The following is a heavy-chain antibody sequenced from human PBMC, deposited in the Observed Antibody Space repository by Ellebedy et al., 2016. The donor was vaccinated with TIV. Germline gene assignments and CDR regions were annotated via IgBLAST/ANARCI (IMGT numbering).Heavy chain of an antibody. D-gene: IGHD6-13*01. J-gene: IGHJ4*02. CDR1: GFTFSNHV. V-gene: IGHV3-23*01. CDR2: ISADGSGR. Sequence: GGSLRLSCTASGFTFSNHVMTWVRQAPGKGLEWVSGISADGSGRYYADSVKGRFTISRDNSRRTLYLQMNSLRAEDTAVFYCAKDYSNTWGNFHYWGQGILVTVTS. CDR3: AKDYSNTWGNFHY.